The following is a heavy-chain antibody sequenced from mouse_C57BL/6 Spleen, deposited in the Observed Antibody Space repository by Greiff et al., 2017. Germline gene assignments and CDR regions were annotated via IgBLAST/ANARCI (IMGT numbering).Heavy chain of an antibody. V-gene: IGHV5-15*01. D-gene: IGHD2-4*01. CDR1: GFTFSDYG. Sequence: EVKLMESGGGLVQPGGSLKLSCAASGFTFSDYGMAWVRQAPRKGPEWVAFISNLAYSIYYADTVTGRFTISRENAKNTLYLEMSSLRSEDTAMYYCARLGDYDYAMDYWGQGTSVTVSS. CDR2: ISNLAYSI. J-gene: IGHJ4*01. CDR3: ARLGDYDYAMDY.